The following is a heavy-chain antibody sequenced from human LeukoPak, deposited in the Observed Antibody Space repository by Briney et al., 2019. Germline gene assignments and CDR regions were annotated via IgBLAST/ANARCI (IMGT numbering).Heavy chain of an antibody. CDR3: ARELLSSGWYCGMDV. CDR1: GFTFNNNA. J-gene: IGHJ6*02. Sequence: GGSLRLSCAVSGFTFNNNAMSWVRQAPGKGLECVSAISATGGATYYADSVKGRITISRDNSKSTLYLQMNSLRAEDTAVYYCARELLSSGWYCGMDVWGQGTTVTVSS. V-gene: IGHV3-23*01. CDR2: ISATGGAT. D-gene: IGHD6-19*01.